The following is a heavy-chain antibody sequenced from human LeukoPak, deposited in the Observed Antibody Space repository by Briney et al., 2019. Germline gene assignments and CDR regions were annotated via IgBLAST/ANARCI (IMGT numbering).Heavy chain of an antibody. CDR1: GGSVSNYY. Sequence: SETLSLTCTVSGGSVSNYYWSWVRQPAGKGLEWIGRIYGSGTTRYNPSLQSRVTMSVGVSKNQFSLKLTSMTAADTAVYFCARGMAEAYDYNWFDPWGQGILVTVSS. V-gene: IGHV4-4*07. CDR2: IYGSGTT. CDR3: ARGMAEAYDYNWFDP. D-gene: IGHD5-12*01. J-gene: IGHJ5*02.